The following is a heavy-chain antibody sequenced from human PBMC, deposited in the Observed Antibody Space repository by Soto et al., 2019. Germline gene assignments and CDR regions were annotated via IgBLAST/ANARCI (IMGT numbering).Heavy chain of an antibody. V-gene: IGHV5-10-1*04. Sequence: PGESLKLACQGAGYIFSTYCITWVLQMPGKDLEWMGTIDPSDSHANYSLSFQGQVTISADKSISTAYLQWSSLKASDTAMYYCARRMQLDSYYYYGMDVWGQGTTVTVSS. CDR3: ARRMQLDSYYYYGMDV. CDR2: IDPSDSHA. J-gene: IGHJ6*02. D-gene: IGHD5-18*01. CDR1: GYIFSTYC.